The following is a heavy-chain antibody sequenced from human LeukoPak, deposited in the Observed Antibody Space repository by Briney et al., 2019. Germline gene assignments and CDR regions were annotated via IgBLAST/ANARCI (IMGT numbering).Heavy chain of an antibody. J-gene: IGHJ4*02. D-gene: IGHD6-19*01. Sequence: SETLSLTCTVSGASISSGSYYWTWIRQPAGKGLEGIGRIYTSGSTNYNSSRQSRVTISVDTSKNHFSLKLNSMTAADTAVYFCAREFSGWYWGFDYWGQGTLVTVSS. CDR2: IYTSGST. V-gene: IGHV4-61*02. CDR3: AREFSGWYWGFDY. CDR1: GASISSGSYY.